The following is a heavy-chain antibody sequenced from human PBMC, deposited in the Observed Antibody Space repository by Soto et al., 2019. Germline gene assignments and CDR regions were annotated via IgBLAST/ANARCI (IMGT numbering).Heavy chain of an antibody. CDR2: IKEDASEE. V-gene: IGHV3-7*01. Sequence: EVQLVQSGGDLVQPGGSLRLSCVSSVFTFSTYWMTWVRQAPGMGLEWVAGIKEDASEEVYVDSVKGRFSISRDNAKSXXYLQLNXLRAEXTAVYYCATAISSPFSNFDSWGQGSLVTVSS. D-gene: IGHD2-2*01. J-gene: IGHJ4*02. CDR3: ATAISSPFSNFDS. CDR1: VFTFSTYW.